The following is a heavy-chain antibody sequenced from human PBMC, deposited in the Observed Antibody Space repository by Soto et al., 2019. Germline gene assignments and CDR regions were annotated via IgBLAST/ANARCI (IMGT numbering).Heavy chain of an antibody. V-gene: IGHV3-21*01. CDR2: ISSSSSYI. J-gene: IGHJ4*02. Sequence: GGSLRLSCAASGFTFSSYSMNWVRQAPGKGLEWVSSISSSSSYIYYADSVKGRFTISRDNAKNSLYLQMNSLRAEDTAVYYCARYSNPQSPVRWGQGALVAVSS. CDR3: ARYSNPQSPVR. D-gene: IGHD6-19*01. CDR1: GFTFSSYS.